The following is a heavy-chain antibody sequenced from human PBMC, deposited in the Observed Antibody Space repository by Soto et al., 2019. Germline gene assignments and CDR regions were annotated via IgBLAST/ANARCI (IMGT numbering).Heavy chain of an antibody. Sequence: QVQLVESGGGVVQPGRSLRLSCAASGFSFRTYGMHWVRQAPGKGLEWVADISYDGNDKYYADSVKGRFTISRDNSKNTLYLQMDSLRTEDTAVYTCVKDTGDWYFDHWGQGTLVTVSS. CDR1: GFSFRTYG. CDR2: ISYDGNDK. J-gene: IGHJ4*02. CDR3: VKDTGDWYFDH. D-gene: IGHD2-21*02. V-gene: IGHV3-30*18.